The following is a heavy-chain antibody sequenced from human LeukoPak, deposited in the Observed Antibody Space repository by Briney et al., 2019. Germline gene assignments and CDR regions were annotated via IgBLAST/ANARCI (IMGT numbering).Heavy chain of an antibody. CDR2: ISGSGGST. D-gene: IGHD1-26*01. Sequence: QSGGSLRLSCAASGFTFSSYSMSWVRQAPGKGLEWVSAISGSGGSTYYADSVKGRFTISRDNSKNTLYLQMNSLRAEDTAVYYCAKDPPSPGGSYPWGYCYGMDVWGQGTTVTVSS. CDR1: GFTFSSYS. V-gene: IGHV3-23*01. J-gene: IGHJ6*02. CDR3: AKDPPSPGGSYPWGYCYGMDV.